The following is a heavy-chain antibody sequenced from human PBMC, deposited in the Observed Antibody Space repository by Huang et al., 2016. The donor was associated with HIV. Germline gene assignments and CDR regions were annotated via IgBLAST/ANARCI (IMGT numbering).Heavy chain of an antibody. D-gene: IGHD1-26*01. Sequence: QVQLVQSGAEVKKSGSSVKVSCKASGGTFSSFGITWVRQAPGQGIDWMGGIIPILGTTNYAQKFQGRVTITADDFTSTAHMELSRLRSGDTAVYYCAREFEYTSSDYAFDIWGQGTMVTVSS. CDR3: AREFEYTSSDYAFDI. CDR1: GGTFSSFG. V-gene: IGHV1-69*01. CDR2: IIPILGTT. J-gene: IGHJ3*02.